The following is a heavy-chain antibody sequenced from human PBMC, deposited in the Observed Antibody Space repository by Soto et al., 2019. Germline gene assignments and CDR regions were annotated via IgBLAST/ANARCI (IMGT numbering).Heavy chain of an antibody. D-gene: IGHD2-15*01. CDR2: VSHDGNNQ. CDR3: ARDGATQMCRPWYFDL. J-gene: IGHJ2*01. Sequence: QVQLVESGGGVVQPGRSLRLSCAVSGFPFSNYAMHWVRQAPGKGLEWVAIVSHDGNNQYYADSAKGRFTISRDNSENTLYLQMNSLRTEDTAVFYCARDGATQMCRPWYFDLWGRGTLVTVSS. V-gene: IGHV3-30-3*01. CDR1: GFPFSNYA.